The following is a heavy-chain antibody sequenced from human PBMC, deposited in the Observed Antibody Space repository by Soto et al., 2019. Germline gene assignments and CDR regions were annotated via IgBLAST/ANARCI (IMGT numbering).Heavy chain of an antibody. CDR3: ARYYSSSWSYYYGMDV. CDR2: IYYSGST. V-gene: IGHV4-31*03. Sequence: SETLSLTCTVSGGSISSGGYYWSWIRQHPGKGLEWIGYIYYSGSTYYNPSLKSRVTISVDTSKNQFSLKLSSVTAADTAVYYCARYYSSSWSYYYGMDVWGQGTTVTVSS. CDR1: GGSISSGGYY. J-gene: IGHJ6*02. D-gene: IGHD6-13*01.